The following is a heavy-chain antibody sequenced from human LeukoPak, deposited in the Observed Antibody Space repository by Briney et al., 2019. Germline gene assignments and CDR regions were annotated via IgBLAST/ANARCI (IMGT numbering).Heavy chain of an antibody. CDR3: ARRGPARFDY. D-gene: IGHD2-2*01. Sequence: SETLSLTCAVYGGSFSSYYWSWIRQPPGKGLEWIGEINHSGSTNYNPSLKSRVTISVDTSKNQFSLKLSSVTAADTAVYYCARRGPARFDYWGQGTLVTVSS. V-gene: IGHV4-34*01. CDR2: INHSGST. J-gene: IGHJ4*02. CDR1: GGSFSSYY.